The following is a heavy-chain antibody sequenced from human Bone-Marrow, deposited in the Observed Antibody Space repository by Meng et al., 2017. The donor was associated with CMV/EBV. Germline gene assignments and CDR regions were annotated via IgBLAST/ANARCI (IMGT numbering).Heavy chain of an antibody. CDR2: IVVGSGNT. J-gene: IGHJ6*01. D-gene: IGHD3-3*01. V-gene: IGHV1-58*01. Sequence: SVKVSCKASGFTFTSSALQWVRQARGQRLEWIGWIVVGSGNTNYAQKFQERVTITRDMSTSTAYMELSSLRSEDTAVYYCAGQEGGYDFWSGYPLYYYYGMDVWGQGTTV. CDR1: GFTFTSSA. CDR3: AGQEGGYDFWSGYPLYYYYGMDV.